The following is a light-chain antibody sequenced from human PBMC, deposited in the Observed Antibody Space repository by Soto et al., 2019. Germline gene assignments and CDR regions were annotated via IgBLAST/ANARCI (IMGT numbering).Light chain of an antibody. CDR3: LLTYSGPWV. J-gene: IGLJ3*02. CDR2: HTT. CDR1: TGAVTSGHH. Sequence: QAVVTQEPSLTVSPGGTVTLTCGSSTGAVTSGHHPYWLQQKPGQAPRTLIYHTTNTLSWTPARFSGSLLGGKAALTLSGVQPEDEALYYCLLTYSGPWVFGGGTQLTVL. V-gene: IGLV7-46*01.